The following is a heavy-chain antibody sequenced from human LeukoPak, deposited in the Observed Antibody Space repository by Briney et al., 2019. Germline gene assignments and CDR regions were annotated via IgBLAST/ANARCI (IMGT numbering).Heavy chain of an antibody. D-gene: IGHD5-18*01. CDR2: IYNAGST. Sequence: GGSLRLSCAASGFTVTSNYMSWVRQAPGKGLECVSGIYNAGSTYYADSVKGRFIISRDNYKNTLYLQMNSMRAEDTAVYFCARGGAYSYGYVDSWGQGTLVTVSS. V-gene: IGHV3-66*01. J-gene: IGHJ4*02. CDR3: ARGGAYSYGYVDS. CDR1: GFTVTSNY.